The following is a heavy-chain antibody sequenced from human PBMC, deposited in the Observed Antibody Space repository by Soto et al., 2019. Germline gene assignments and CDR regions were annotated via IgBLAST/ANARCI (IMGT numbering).Heavy chain of an antibody. CDR2: ISTRSTYI. Sequence: EVQLVESGGGLVKPGGSLRLSCAASGFSFSSYSMNWVRQAPGKGLEWVSLISTRSTYIYYADSVKGRFTISRDNARNSLSLQINSLRAEDTAVYYCARDVSKADYYYGLDVWGQGTTVTVSS. CDR1: GFSFSSYS. V-gene: IGHV3-21*01. J-gene: IGHJ6*02. CDR3: ARDVSKADYYYGLDV.